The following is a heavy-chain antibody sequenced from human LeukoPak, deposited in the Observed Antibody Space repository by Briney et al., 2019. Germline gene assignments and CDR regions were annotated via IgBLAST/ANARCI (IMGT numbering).Heavy chain of an antibody. D-gene: IGHD3-22*01. CDR3: ARGDSAPYFLPSRLPY. J-gene: IGHJ4*02. V-gene: IGHV3-21*06. Sequence: PGGSLRLSCVASGFFFGDFGMNWVRQSPGKGLEWVSSISPGSDFTYYADSMKGRFAISRDNAKSSLYLQMNSLRADDTAVYYCARGDSAPYFLPSRLPYWGQGILVTVSS. CDR2: ISPGSDFT. CDR1: GFFFGDFG.